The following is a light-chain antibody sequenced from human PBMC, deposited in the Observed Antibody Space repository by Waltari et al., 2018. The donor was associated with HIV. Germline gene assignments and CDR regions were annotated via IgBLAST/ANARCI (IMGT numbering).Light chain of an antibody. CDR2: YND. CDR3: AAWDDSLHGVV. V-gene: IGLV1-36*01. J-gene: IGLJ3*02. Sequence: QSVLTQPPSVSEATRQRVTISCSGSSSNIGNNAVNWYQQLPGKAPKLLIYYNDLLSSGVSDRFSGSKSGTSASLAISGLQSEDEADYYCAAWDDSLHGVVFGGGTKLTVL. CDR1: SSNIGNNA.